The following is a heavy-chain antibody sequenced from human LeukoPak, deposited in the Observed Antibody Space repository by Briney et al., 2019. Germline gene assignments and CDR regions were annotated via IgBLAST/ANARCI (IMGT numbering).Heavy chain of an antibody. V-gene: IGHV3-21*06. CDR1: GFTFSSYS. CDR2: ISDSSRYT. J-gene: IGHJ4*02. CDR3: ARVARGGIGGFSSDY. Sequence: EPGGSLRLSCATSGFTFSSYSMDWVRQAPGKGLEWVSSISDSSRYTYYADSLTGRFTISRDIAKTSLYLQMNSLRAEDTALYYCARVARGGIGGFSSDYWGQGTLVTVSS. D-gene: IGHD3-10*01.